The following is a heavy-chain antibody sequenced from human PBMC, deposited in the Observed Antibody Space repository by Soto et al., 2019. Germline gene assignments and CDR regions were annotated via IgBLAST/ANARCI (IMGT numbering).Heavy chain of an antibody. J-gene: IGHJ6*02. V-gene: IGHV3-64*01. CDR2: ISSNGGST. CDR3: ARDQFVGGVINIGMDV. D-gene: IGHD3-10*01. Sequence: GGSLRLSCAASGFTFSSYAMHWVRQAPGKGLEYVSAISSNGGSTYYANSVKGRFTISRDNSKNTLYLQMGSLRAEDMAVYYCARDQFVGGVINIGMDVWGQGTTVTVSS. CDR1: GFTFSSYA.